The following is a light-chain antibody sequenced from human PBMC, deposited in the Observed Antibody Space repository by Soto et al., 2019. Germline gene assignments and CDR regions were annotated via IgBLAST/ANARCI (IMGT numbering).Light chain of an antibody. Sequence: DIQMTQSPSTLSASVGDRVTITCRASQSISSWLAWYQQKPGKDPKLLIYKASSLESGVPSRFSGSGSGTEFTLTISSLQPDDFETYYCQQYNSYSLTFGQGTTVEIK. CDR2: KAS. V-gene: IGKV1-5*03. CDR3: QQYNSYSLT. J-gene: IGKJ1*01. CDR1: QSISSW.